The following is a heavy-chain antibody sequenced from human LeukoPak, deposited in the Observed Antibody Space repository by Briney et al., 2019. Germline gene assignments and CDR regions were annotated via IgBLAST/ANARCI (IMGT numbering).Heavy chain of an antibody. J-gene: IGHJ6*03. V-gene: IGHV4-59*12. D-gene: IGHD5-18*01. CDR1: GGSISSYY. CDR3: ARDRPRLRGFSYGYYYYMDV. CDR2: ISYSGST. Sequence: SETLSLTCTVSGGSISSYYWSWIRQPPGKGLEGIGVISYSGSTYYNPSLTSRGTISVDTTKKKLSLTLMSGPAADTAVYYCARDRPRLRGFSYGYYYYMDVWGKGTPVTVSS.